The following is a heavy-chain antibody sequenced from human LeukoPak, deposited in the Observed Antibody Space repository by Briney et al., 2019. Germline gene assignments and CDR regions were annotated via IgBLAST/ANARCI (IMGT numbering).Heavy chain of an antibody. Sequence: GSLRLSCAASGFTFSRSAIHWVRQASGKGLEWVGRIRSKTNTYATAYATSVKGRFTVSRDDSKNTAYLQMNSLKTEDTAVYYCTRLLDAGLDYWGQGTLVIVSS. J-gene: IGHJ4*02. D-gene: IGHD1-1*01. CDR2: IRSKTNTYAT. CDR1: GFTFSRSA. V-gene: IGHV3-73*01. CDR3: TRLLDAGLDY.